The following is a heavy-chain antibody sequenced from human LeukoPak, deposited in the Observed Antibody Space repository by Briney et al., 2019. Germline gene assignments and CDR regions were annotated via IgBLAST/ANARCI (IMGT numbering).Heavy chain of an antibody. V-gene: IGHV1-69*05. Sequence: ASVKVSCKASGGTFSSYAISWVRQAPGQGLEWMGGIIPIFGTANYAQKLQGRVTMTTDTSTSTAYMELRSLRSDDTAVYYCARDQGVPAPRNFDLWGRGTLVTVSS. D-gene: IGHD2-2*01. CDR2: IIPIFGTA. CDR3: ARDQGVPAPRNFDL. J-gene: IGHJ2*01. CDR1: GGTFSSYA.